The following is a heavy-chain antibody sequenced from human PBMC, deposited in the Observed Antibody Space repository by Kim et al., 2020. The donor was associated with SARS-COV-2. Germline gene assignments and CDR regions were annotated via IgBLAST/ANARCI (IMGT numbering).Heavy chain of an antibody. CDR3: ARDPPRSSSWYFDY. V-gene: IGHV4-39*07. D-gene: IGHD6-13*01. CDR2: IYYSGST. CDR1: GGSISSSSYY. Sequence: SETLSLTCTVSGGSISSSSYYWGWIRQPPGKGLEWIGSIYYSGSTYYNPSLKSRVTISVDTSKNQFSLKLSSVTAADTAVYYCARDPPRSSSWYFDYWG. J-gene: IGHJ4*01.